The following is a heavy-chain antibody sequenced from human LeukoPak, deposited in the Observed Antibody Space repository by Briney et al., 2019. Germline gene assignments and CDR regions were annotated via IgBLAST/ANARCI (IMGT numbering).Heavy chain of an antibody. J-gene: IGHJ4*02. Sequence: GGSLRLSCAASGFTFSSYAMHWVRQAPGKGLEWVAVISYDGSNKYYADSVKGRFTISRDNSKYTLYLQMNSLRAEDTAVYYCAKDVCGSCYSVDYWGQGTLVTVSS. CDR2: ISYDGSNK. CDR1: GFTFSSYA. V-gene: IGHV3-30*04. CDR3: AKDVCGSCYSVDY. D-gene: IGHD2-15*01.